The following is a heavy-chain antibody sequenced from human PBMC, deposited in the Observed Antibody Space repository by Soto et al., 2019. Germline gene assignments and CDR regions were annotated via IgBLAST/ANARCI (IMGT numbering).Heavy chain of an antibody. V-gene: IGHV3-21*01. CDR3: ARMNHVDTAMATYYYYYYGMDV. J-gene: IGHJ6*02. D-gene: IGHD5-18*01. Sequence: EVQLVESGGGRVKPGGSLRLSCAASGFTFSSYSMNWVRQAPGKGLEWVSSIISSSIYIYYADSVKGRFTISRDNAKNSLYLQMNSLRAEDTAVYYCARMNHVDTAMATYYYYYYGMDVWGQGTTVTVSS. CDR1: GFTFSSYS. CDR2: IISSSIYI.